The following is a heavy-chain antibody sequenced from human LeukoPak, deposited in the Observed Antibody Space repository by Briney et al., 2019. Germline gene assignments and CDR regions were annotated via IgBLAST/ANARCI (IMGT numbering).Heavy chain of an antibody. CDR3: AKWGDYDILTGYYVPDY. Sequence: PGRSLRLSCAASGFTFSSYAMHWVRQAPGKGLEWVAVISYDGSNKYYADSVKGRFTISRDNSKNTLYLQMNSLRAEDTAVYYCAKWGDYDILTGYYVPDYWGQGTLVTVSS. CDR1: GFTFSSYA. V-gene: IGHV3-30-3*02. CDR2: ISYDGSNK. J-gene: IGHJ4*02. D-gene: IGHD3-9*01.